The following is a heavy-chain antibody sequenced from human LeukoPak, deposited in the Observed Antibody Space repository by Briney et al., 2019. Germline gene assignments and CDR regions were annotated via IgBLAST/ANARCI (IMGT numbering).Heavy chain of an antibody. D-gene: IGHD6-13*01. CDR3: ARVEKEADYYYYYYMDV. CDR2: IYYSGST. CDR1: GGSISSHY. J-gene: IGHJ6*03. Sequence: SETLSLTCTVSGGSISSHYWSWIRQPPGKGLEWIGYIYYSGSTNYNPSLKGRVTISVDTSKNQFSLKLSSVTAADTAVYYCARVEKEADYYYYYYMDVWGKGTTVTVSS. V-gene: IGHV4-59*11.